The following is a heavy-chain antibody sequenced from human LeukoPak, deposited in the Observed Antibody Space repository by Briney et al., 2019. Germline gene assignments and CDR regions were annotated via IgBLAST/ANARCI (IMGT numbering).Heavy chain of an antibody. D-gene: IGHD5-24*01. CDR1: GYTLTELS. Sequence: ASVKVSCKVSGYTLTELSMHWVRQAPGKGLEWMGGFDPEDGETIYAQKFQGRVTMTEDTSTDTAYMELSSLRSEDTAVYYCARAGQRWLQSGNSFDYWGQGTLVTVSS. CDR2: FDPEDGET. CDR3: ARAGQRWLQSGNSFDY. J-gene: IGHJ4*02. V-gene: IGHV1-24*01.